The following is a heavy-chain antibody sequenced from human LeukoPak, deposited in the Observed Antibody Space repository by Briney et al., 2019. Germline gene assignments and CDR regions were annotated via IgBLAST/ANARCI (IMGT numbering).Heavy chain of an antibody. D-gene: IGHD1-1*01. V-gene: IGHV4-38-2*01. CDR2: ICHSGGS. CDR3: AKAGTTGIHHWFDP. CDR1: GYSISNDYY. Sequence: PSETLSLTCVVSGYSISNDYYWGWIRQPPGKGLEWIGNICHSGGSYYNPSLKSRVTILVDTSKNQFSLKLSSVTAADTAVYYCAKAGTTGIHHWFDPWGQGNLVTVSS. J-gene: IGHJ5*02.